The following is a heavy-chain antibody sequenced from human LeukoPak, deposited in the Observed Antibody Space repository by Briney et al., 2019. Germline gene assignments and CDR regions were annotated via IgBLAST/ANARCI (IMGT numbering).Heavy chain of an antibody. V-gene: IGHV1-46*01. CDR2: IYPRDGST. Sequence: GASVKVSCKASGYTFTSNYIHWVRQAPGQGLEWMGMIYPRDGSTSYAQKFQGRVTVTRDTSTSTVHMEQSGLRSEDTAVYYCAKDQEGSDYWGQGTLVTVSS. CDR1: GYTFTSNY. J-gene: IGHJ4*02. CDR3: AKDQEGSDY.